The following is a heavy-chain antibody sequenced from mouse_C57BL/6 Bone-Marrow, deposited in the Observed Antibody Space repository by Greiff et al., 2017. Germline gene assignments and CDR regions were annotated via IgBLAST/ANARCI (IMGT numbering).Heavy chain of an antibody. V-gene: IGHV1-19*01. CDR1: GYTFTDYY. Sequence: VQLKQSGPVLVKPGASVKMSCKASGYTFTDYYMNWVKQSHGKSLEWIGVLNPYNGGTSYNQKFKGKATLTVDKSSSTAYMELNSLTSEDSAVYYCARFGTVVAHWYFDVWGTGTTVTVSS. CDR3: ARFGTVVAHWYFDV. CDR2: LNPYNGGT. D-gene: IGHD1-1*01. J-gene: IGHJ1*03.